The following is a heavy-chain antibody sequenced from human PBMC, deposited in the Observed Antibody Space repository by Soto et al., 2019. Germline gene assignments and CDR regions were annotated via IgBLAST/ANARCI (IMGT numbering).Heavy chain of an antibody. Sequence: PGGSLRLSCAASGFTLSDYAMHWVRQAPGKGLEWVTVISYDGSNKYYADFVKGRFTISRDNSKNTLFLQMNSLRAEDTAVYYCARDLYFYGSGSPSFDYWGQGTLVTVSS. J-gene: IGHJ4*02. D-gene: IGHD3-10*01. CDR1: GFTLSDYA. V-gene: IGHV3-30-3*01. CDR2: ISYDGSNK. CDR3: ARDLYFYGSGSPSFDY.